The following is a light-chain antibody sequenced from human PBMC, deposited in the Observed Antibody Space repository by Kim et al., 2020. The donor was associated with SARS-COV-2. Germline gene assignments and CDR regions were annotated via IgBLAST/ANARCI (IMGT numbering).Light chain of an antibody. CDR2: DAS. V-gene: IGKV1-33*01. J-gene: IGKJ4*01. CDR3: QQFESLPLT. CDR1: QDISFY. Sequence: ASVGDRVTLTCQASQDISFYLNWYQQRPGKAPKLLIFDASKLEPGVPSRFSGSGSGTDFNLIINSLQPEDFATHFCQQFESLPLTFGGGTKVDIK.